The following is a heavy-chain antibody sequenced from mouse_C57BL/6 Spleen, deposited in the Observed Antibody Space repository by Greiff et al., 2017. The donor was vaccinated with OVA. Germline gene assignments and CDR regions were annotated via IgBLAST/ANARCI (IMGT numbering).Heavy chain of an antibody. V-gene: IGHV1-54*01. CDR1: GYAFTKYL. CDR2: INPGSGGT. J-gene: IGHJ4*01. CDR3: ARRSETMDY. Sequence: QVQLQQSGAELVRPGTSVKLSCKASGYAFTKYLIEWVKQRPGQGLEWIGVINPGSGGTNYNEKFKGKATLTADKSSSTAYMQLSSLTSEDSADYFCARRSETMDYWGQGTSVTVSS.